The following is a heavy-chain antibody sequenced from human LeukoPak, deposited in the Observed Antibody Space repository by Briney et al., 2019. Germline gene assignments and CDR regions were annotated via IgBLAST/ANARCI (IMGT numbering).Heavy chain of an antibody. J-gene: IGHJ4*02. D-gene: IGHD6-19*01. CDR3: ARSVADTANFEY. CDR1: GRSISNYY. Sequence: PSDTLSLTCSVSGRSISNYYWSWTRHPAGKRLEWIGRIPASGSPNYHPSLTSRVTISVDTSNNHVSLKAASVAAADTAVYCCARSVADTANFEYWGQGTLVTVSS. CDR2: IPASGSP. V-gene: IGHV4-4*07.